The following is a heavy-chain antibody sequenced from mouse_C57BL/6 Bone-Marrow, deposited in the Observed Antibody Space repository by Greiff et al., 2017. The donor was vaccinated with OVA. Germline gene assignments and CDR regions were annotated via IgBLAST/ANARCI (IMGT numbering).Heavy chain of an antibody. CDR2: IHPNSGST. D-gene: IGHD1-1*01. V-gene: IGHV1-64*01. Sequence: QVQLQQPGAELVKPGASVKLSCKASGYTFTSYWLHWVKQRPGQGLEWIGMIHPNSGSTNYNEKFKSKATLTVDKSSSTAYMPLSSLTSEDSAVYYCARPPYVSSSDYWGQGTTLTVSS. CDR3: ARPPYVSSSDY. J-gene: IGHJ2*01. CDR1: GYTFTSYW.